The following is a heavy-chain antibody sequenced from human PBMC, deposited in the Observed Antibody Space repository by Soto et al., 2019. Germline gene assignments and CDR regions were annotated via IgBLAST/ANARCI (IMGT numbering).Heavy chain of an antibody. Sequence: SVKVSCKASGGTFSSYTISWVRQAPGQGLEWMGRIIPILGIANYAQKFQGRVTITADTSASTAYMELSSLRSEDTAVYYCASYILHGFGQPLIDVWGQRTTVIVSS. CDR3: ASYILHGFGQPLIDV. CDR2: IIPILGIA. V-gene: IGHV1-69*02. D-gene: IGHD3-10*01. CDR1: GGTFSSYT. J-gene: IGHJ6*02.